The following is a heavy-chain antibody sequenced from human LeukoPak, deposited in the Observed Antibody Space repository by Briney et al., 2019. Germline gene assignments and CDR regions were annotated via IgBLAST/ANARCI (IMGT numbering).Heavy chain of an antibody. D-gene: IGHD5-12*01. CDR3: ASSSGYDYNWFDP. CDR2: INHSGST. V-gene: IGHV4-34*01. Sequence: RPSETLSLTCAAYGGSFSGYYWSWIRQPPGKGLEWIGEINHSGSTNYNPSLKSRVTISVDRSKNQFSLKLSSVTAADTAVYYCASSSGYDYNWFDPWGQGTLVTVSS. CDR1: GGSFSGYY. J-gene: IGHJ5*02.